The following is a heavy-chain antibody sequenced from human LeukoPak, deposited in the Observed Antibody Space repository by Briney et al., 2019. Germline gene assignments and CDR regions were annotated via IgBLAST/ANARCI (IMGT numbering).Heavy chain of an antibody. V-gene: IGHV3-9*01. Sequence: GGPLRLSCAASGFTFDDYAMHWVRQAPGKGLEWVSGISWNSGSIGYADSVKGRFTISRDNAKNSLYLQMNSLRAEDTALYHCAREPDSSGWYDYWGQGTLVTVSS. CDR3: AREPDSSGWYDY. CDR2: ISWNSGSI. D-gene: IGHD6-19*01. CDR1: GFTFDDYA. J-gene: IGHJ4*02.